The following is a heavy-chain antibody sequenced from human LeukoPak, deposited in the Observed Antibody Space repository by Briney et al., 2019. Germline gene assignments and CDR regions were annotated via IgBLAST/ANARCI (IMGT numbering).Heavy chain of an antibody. V-gene: IGHV4-59*01. CDR2: IYYSGST. J-gene: IGHJ6*02. CDR1: GGSISSYY. Sequence: SETLSLTCTVSGGSISSYYWSWIRQPPGKELEWIGYIYYSGSTNYNPSLKSRVTISVDTSKNQFSLKLSSVTAADTAVYYCARVPPQSYYYYYGMDVWGQGTTVTVSS. CDR3: ARVPPQSYYYYYGMDV.